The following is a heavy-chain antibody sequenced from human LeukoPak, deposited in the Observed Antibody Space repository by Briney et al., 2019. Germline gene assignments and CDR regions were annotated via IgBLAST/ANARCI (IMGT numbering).Heavy chain of an antibody. CDR1: GYTFTGYY. Sequence: ASVKVSRKASGYTFTGYYMHWVRQAPGQGLEWMGWINPNSGGTNYAQKFQGRVTMTRDTSISTAYMELSRLRSDDTAVYYCARTYCSSTSCYSNNNWFDPWGQGTLVTVSS. J-gene: IGHJ5*02. CDR2: INPNSGGT. V-gene: IGHV1-2*02. CDR3: ARTYCSSTSCYSNNNWFDP. D-gene: IGHD2-2*01.